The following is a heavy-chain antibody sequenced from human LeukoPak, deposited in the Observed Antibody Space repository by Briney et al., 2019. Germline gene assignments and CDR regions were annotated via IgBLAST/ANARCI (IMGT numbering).Heavy chain of an antibody. CDR2: INPNSGGT. D-gene: IGHD3-10*01. J-gene: IGHJ4*02. Sequence: ASVKVSCKASGYTFTGYYMHWVRQAPGQGLEWMGWINPNSGGTNYAQKFQGWVTMTRDTSISTAYMELSRLRSDDTAVYYCARGSYYYGSGSSNYFDYWGQGTLVTVSS. CDR1: GYTFTGYY. CDR3: ARGSYYYGSGSSNYFDY. V-gene: IGHV1-2*04.